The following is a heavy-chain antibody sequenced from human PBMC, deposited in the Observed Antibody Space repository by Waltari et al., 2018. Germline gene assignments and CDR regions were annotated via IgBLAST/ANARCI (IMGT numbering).Heavy chain of an antibody. CDR2: ISGSGGST. CDR1: GFTFRSYA. V-gene: IGHV3-23*01. CDR3: AKRPRSSSSTYYYYMDV. D-gene: IGHD6-6*01. J-gene: IGHJ6*03. Sequence: EVQLLESGGGLVQPGGSLRLSCAASGFTFRSYAMSWVRQAPGKGLEWVSAISGSGGSTYYADSVKGRFTISRDNSKNTLYLQMNSLRAEDTAVYYCAKRPRSSSSTYYYYMDVWGKGTTVTISS.